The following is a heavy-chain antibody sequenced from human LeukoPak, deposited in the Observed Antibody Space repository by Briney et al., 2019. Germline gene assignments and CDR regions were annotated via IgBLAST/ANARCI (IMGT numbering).Heavy chain of an antibody. V-gene: IGHV1-8*01. CDR2: MNPNSGNT. CDR1: GYTFTSYD. D-gene: IGHD5-12*01. CDR3: ARGNIVATNYPVDY. Sequence: ASVKVSCKASGYTFTSYDINWVRQATGQGLEWMGWMNPNSGNTGYAQKFQGRVTMTRNTSISTAYMELSSLRSEDTAVYYCARGNIVATNYPVDYWGQGTLVTVSS. J-gene: IGHJ4*02.